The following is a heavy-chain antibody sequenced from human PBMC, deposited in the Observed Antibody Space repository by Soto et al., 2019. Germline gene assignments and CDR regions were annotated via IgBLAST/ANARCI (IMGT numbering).Heavy chain of an antibody. J-gene: IGHJ6*02. Sequence: PSETLSLTCTVSGGSISSGGYYWSWIRQHPGKGLEWIGYIYYSGSTYYNPSLKSRVTISVDTSKNQFSLKLSSVTAADTAVYYCARDFSHSLVSPRNYYYGMDVWGQGTTVT. CDR2: IYYSGST. CDR3: ARDFSHSLVSPRNYYYGMDV. V-gene: IGHV4-31*03. CDR1: GGSISSGGYY. D-gene: IGHD4-4*01.